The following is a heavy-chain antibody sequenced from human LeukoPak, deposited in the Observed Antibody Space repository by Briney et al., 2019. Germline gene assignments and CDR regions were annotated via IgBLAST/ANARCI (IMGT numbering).Heavy chain of an antibody. CDR1: GFTFSNYA. Sequence: PGGSLRLSCAASGFTFSNYALNWVRQAPGKGLEWVSGISNSGGTTYYADSVKGRFTISRDNFKNALYLQMNSLRVEDTAVYYCAIDPNWGTHSWGQGVLVTVSS. CDR3: AIDPNWGTHS. V-gene: IGHV3-23*01. D-gene: IGHD7-27*01. CDR2: ISNSGGTT. J-gene: IGHJ4*02.